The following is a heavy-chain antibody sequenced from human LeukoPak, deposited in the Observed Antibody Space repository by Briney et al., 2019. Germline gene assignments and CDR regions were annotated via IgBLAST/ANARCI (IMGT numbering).Heavy chain of an antibody. V-gene: IGHV3-21*01. CDR1: GFTFSSYS. CDR2: ISSSSSYI. J-gene: IGHJ4*02. Sequence: PGGSLRLSCAASGFTFSSYSMNWVRHAPGKGLEWVSSISSSSSYIYYADSVKGRFTISSDNAKNSLYLQMNSLRAEDTAVYYCARIYDSSGPSFDYWGQGTLVTVSS. D-gene: IGHD3-22*01. CDR3: ARIYDSSGPSFDY.